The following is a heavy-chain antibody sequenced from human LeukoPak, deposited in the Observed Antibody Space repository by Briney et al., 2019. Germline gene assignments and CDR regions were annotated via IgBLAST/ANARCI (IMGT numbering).Heavy chain of an antibody. D-gene: IGHD3-10*01. V-gene: IGHV3-48*04. CDR1: GFTFSSYS. CDR2: ISSSSSTI. CDR3: ARDGSWFGTVIDY. J-gene: IGHJ4*02. Sequence: GGSLRLSCAASGFTFSSYSMNWVRQAPGKGLEWVSYISSSSSTIYYADSVKGRFTISRDNAKNSLYLQMNSLRAEDTAVYYCARDGSWFGTVIDYWGQGTLVTVSS.